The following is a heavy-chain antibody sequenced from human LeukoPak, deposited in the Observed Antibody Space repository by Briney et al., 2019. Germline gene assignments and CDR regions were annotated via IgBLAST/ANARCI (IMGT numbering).Heavy chain of an antibody. Sequence: GGSLRLSCEASGLTFGTYGMTWVRQAPGKGLEWVSGITGSSTWTYYADSVRGRFTISRDNSKNTLHLQMNNLTADDTAIYYCARELVSLGTGYFDLWGRGTLVTVSS. CDR1: GLTFGTYG. J-gene: IGHJ2*01. D-gene: IGHD7-27*01. CDR3: ARELVSLGTGYFDL. CDR2: ITGSSTWT. V-gene: IGHV3-23*01.